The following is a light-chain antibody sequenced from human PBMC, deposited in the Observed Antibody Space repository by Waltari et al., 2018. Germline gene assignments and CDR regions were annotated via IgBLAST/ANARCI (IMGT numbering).Light chain of an antibody. J-gene: IGKJ2*01. CDR1: QGLNTK. CDR2: DAS. Sequence: EVVMTQSPGTLSVSPGGTVNLSCRASQGLNTKLAWYQKKPGQPPRLLIYDASTRATGVPARFSGSGSGTEFTLTISSLQPDDFATYYCQQYSTYSYTFGQGTKLEMK. V-gene: IGKV3-15*01. CDR3: QQYSTYSYT.